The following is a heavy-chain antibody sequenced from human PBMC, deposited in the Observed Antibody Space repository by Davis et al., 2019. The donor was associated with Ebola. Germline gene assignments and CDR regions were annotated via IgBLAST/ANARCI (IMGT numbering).Heavy chain of an antibody. Sequence: ASVKVSCKASGYTFTSYGISWVRQAPGQGLEWMGWISAYNGNTNYAQKFQGRVTITADESTSTAYMELSSLRSEDTAVYYCARIITGTTRRSYGMDVWGQGTTVTVSS. V-gene: IGHV1-18*01. J-gene: IGHJ6*02. CDR2: ISAYNGNT. CDR1: GYTFTSYG. CDR3: ARIITGTTRRSYGMDV. D-gene: IGHD1-20*01.